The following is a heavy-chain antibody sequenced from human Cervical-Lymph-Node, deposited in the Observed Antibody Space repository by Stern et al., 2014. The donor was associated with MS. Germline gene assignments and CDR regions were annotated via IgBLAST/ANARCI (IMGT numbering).Heavy chain of an antibody. CDR2: IRQDGYDK. Sequence: VQLVESGGGLVPPGGSLRLSCVASGFSFGTSWMSWVRQPPGRGLEWVANIRQDGYDKFYVDSVKGRFTISRDNARNSLYLQMNSLTVADTAVYYCARDRRAFLDYWGQGTHVAVSS. J-gene: IGHJ4*02. D-gene: IGHD2/OR15-2a*01. CDR1: GFSFGTSW. V-gene: IGHV3-7*01. CDR3: ARDRRAFLDY.